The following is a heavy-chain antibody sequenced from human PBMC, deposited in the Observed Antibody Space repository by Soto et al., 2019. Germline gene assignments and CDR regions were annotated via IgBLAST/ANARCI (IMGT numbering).Heavy chain of an antibody. CDR1: GGSISSGDYD. CDR3: ARGPSGDKVDY. CDR2: IYNSGNT. D-gene: IGHD1-26*01. J-gene: IGHJ4*02. Sequence: QVQLQESGPGLVEPSQTLSLTCTVSGGSISSGDYDWSWIRQPPGKDLEWIGHIYNSGNTYSNPSFKSXXTXSXXTSKSQFSLKLSSVTAADTAVYYCARGPSGDKVDYWGQGTLVTVSS. V-gene: IGHV4-30-4*01.